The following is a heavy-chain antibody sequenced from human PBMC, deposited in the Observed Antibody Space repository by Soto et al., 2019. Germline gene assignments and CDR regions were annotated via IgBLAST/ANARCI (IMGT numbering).Heavy chain of an antibody. D-gene: IGHD3-9*01. CDR2: IKQDGGEE. CDR1: GFTFTSYW. Sequence: PGGSLRLSCAASGFTFTSYWMSWVRQAPGKGLEWVASIKQDGGEEYYVDSVKGRFTISRDNAKNSLSLQMNSLRAEDTAVYYCATSSDTGYIFDFWGQGTLVTVSS. CDR3: ATSSDTGYIFDF. J-gene: IGHJ4*02. V-gene: IGHV3-7*01.